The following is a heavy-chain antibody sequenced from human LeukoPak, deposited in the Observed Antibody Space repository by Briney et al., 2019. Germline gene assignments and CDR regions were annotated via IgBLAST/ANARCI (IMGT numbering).Heavy chain of an antibody. CDR2: IIPIFGTA. CDR3: ARTGSYGSGSYPHY. Sequence: SVKVSCKVSGGTFSSYAISWVRQAPGQGLEWMGGIIPIFGTANYAQKFQGRVTITADESTSTAYMELSSLRSEDTAVYYCARTGSYGSGSYPHYWGQGTLVTVSS. V-gene: IGHV1-69*01. CDR1: GGTFSSYA. J-gene: IGHJ4*02. D-gene: IGHD3-10*01.